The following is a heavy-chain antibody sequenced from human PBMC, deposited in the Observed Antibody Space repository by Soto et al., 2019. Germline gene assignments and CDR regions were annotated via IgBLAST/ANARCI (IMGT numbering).Heavy chain of an antibody. CDR3: ARERTGTTSMDV. Sequence: QVQLVQSGAEVKKPGASVKVSCKASGYTFTSYDINWVRQATGQGLEWMGWMNPNSGNTGYAQKFQGRVTMTRNTSLRTAYMEPSSLRSEDTAVYCCARERTGTTSMDVWGKGTTVTVCS. CDR1: GYTFTSYD. D-gene: IGHD1-1*01. J-gene: IGHJ6*04. CDR2: MNPNSGNT. V-gene: IGHV1-8*01.